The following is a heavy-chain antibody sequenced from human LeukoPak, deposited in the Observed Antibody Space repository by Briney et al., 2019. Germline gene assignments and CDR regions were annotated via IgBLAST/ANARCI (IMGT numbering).Heavy chain of an antibody. D-gene: IGHD2-15*01. J-gene: IGHJ6*02. V-gene: IGHV4-39*01. CDR3: ARLGCSGGSCYSDYYYGMDV. CDR1: GGSISSSSYY. CDR2: IYYSGST. Sequence: SSETLSLTCTVSGGSISSSSYYWGWIRQPPGKGLEWIGGIYYSGSTYYNPSLKSRVTISVDTSKNQFSLKLSSVTAADTAVYYCARLGCSGGSCYSDYYYGMDVWGQGTTVTVSS.